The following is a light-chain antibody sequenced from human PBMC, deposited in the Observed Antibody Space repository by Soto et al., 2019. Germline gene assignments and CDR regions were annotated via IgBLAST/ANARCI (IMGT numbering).Light chain of an antibody. CDR1: QRIVNE. Sequence: DIQMTQSPSTQSASVGDRVIITCRASQRIVNELAWYQQKPGKAPKLLISDASKFESGVPPRFSGVVSGTDFTLTISSLQRDDSATYYCHQHTLDTYTFGRGPKLEIK. J-gene: IGKJ2*01. CDR2: DAS. V-gene: IGKV1-5*01. CDR3: HQHTLDTYT.